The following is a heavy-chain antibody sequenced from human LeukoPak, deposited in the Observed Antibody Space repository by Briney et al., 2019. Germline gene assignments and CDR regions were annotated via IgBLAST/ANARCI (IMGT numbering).Heavy chain of an antibody. D-gene: IGHD2-2*01. CDR2: IIPIFGTA. CDR1: GGTFSSYA. V-gene: IGHV1-69*01. Sequence: GSSVKVSCKASGGTFSSYAISWVRQAPGQGLEWMGGIIPIFGTANYAQKFQGRVTITADESTSTAYVELSSLRSEDTAVYYCARIVPICSSTSCYDVWGKGTTVTVSS. J-gene: IGHJ6*04. CDR3: ARIVPICSSTSCYDV.